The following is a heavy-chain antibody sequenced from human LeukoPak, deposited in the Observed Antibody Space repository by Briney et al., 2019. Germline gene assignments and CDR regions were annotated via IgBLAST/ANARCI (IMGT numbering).Heavy chain of an antibody. D-gene: IGHD3-22*01. J-gene: IGHJ4*02. CDR3: TRDYYDSSGYSSPHLFDY. V-gene: IGHV3-49*04. CDR2: IRSKAYGGTT. CDR1: GFTFGDYA. Sequence: PGGSLRLSCTASGFTFGDYAMSWVRQAPGKGLEWVGFIRSKAYGGTTEYAASVKGRFTISRDDSKSIAYLQMNSLKTDDTAVYYCTRDYYDSSGYSSPHLFDYWGQGTLVTVPS.